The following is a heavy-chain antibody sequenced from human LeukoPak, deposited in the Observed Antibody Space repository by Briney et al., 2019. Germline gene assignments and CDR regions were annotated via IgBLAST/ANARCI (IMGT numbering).Heavy chain of an antibody. V-gene: IGHV4-34*01. CDR3: ARHKGLLWFGELLFRPNNWFDP. CDR1: GGSFSGYY. Sequence: SETLSLTCAVYGGSFSGYYWSWIRQPPGKGLNWIGEINHSGSTNYNPSLKSRVTISVDTSKNQFSLKLSSVTAADTAVYYCARHKGLLWFGELLFRPNNWFDPWGQGTLVTVSS. CDR2: INHSGST. J-gene: IGHJ5*02. D-gene: IGHD3-10*01.